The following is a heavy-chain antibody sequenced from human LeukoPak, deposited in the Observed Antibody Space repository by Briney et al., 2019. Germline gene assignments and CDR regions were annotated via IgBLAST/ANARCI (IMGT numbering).Heavy chain of an antibody. V-gene: IGHV3-64*01. CDR2: ISSNGGTT. CDR3: ARDKNPGIAAD. J-gene: IGHJ4*02. Sequence: GGSLRLSCAASGFTFSTYTMHWVRQAPGKGLEYVSAISSNGGTTYYANSVKGRFTISRDSSKNTLYLQMNSLRAEDTAVYYCARDKNPGIAADWGQGTLVTVSS. CDR1: GFTFSTYT. D-gene: IGHD6-13*01.